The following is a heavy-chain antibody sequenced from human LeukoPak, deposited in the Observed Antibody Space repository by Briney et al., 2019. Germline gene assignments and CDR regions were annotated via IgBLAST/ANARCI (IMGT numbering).Heavy chain of an antibody. Sequence: GASVKVSCKASGYTFTSYGISWVRQAPGQGLEWMGWISAYNGNTNYAQKLQGRVTMTTDTSTSTAYTELRSLRSDDTAVYYCARDQDTMVRGVGDYWGQGTLVTVSS. D-gene: IGHD3-10*01. CDR2: ISAYNGNT. J-gene: IGHJ4*02. V-gene: IGHV1-18*01. CDR3: ARDQDTMVRGVGDY. CDR1: GYTFTSYG.